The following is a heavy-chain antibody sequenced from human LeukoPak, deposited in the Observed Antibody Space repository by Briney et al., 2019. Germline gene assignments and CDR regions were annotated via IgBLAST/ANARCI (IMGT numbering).Heavy chain of an antibody. V-gene: IGHV3-11*06. Sequence: GGSLRLSCAASGFTFSDYYMSWIRQAPGKGLEWVSYISSSSSSYTNYADSVKGRFTISRDNAENSLYLQINSLRAEDTGVYYCARDELRSGAFDIWGQGTMVTVSS. J-gene: IGHJ3*02. CDR2: ISSSSSSYT. D-gene: IGHD4-17*01. CDR3: ARDELRSGAFDI. CDR1: GFTFSDYY.